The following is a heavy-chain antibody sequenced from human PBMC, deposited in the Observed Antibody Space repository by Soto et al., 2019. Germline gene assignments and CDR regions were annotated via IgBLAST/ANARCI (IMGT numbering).Heavy chain of an antibody. CDR1: GGSISSYY. J-gene: IGHJ4*02. V-gene: IGHV4-59*01. D-gene: IGHD6-13*01. Sequence: SETQSLTCTVSGGSISSYYWSWIRQPPGKGLEWIGYIYYSGSTNYNPSLKSRVTISVDTSKNQFSLKLSSVTAADTAVYYCARGAAAGVRYWGQGTLVTVSS. CDR3: ARGAAAGVRY. CDR2: IYYSGST.